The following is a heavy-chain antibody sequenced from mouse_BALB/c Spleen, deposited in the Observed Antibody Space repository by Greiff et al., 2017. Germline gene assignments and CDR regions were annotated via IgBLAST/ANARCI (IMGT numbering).Heavy chain of an antibody. Sequence: VQLQESGPGLVAPSQSLSITCTVSGFSLTSYGVHWVRRPPGKGLEWLGVLWAGGSTNYNSAIMSRLSISKDNSKSQVFLKMNSLQTDDTAMYYCARDHYYGSSYVWYFDVWGAGTTVTVSS. V-gene: IGHV2-9*02. CDR2: LWAGGST. CDR3: ARDHYYGSSYVWYFDV. D-gene: IGHD1-1*01. J-gene: IGHJ1*01. CDR1: GFSLTSYG.